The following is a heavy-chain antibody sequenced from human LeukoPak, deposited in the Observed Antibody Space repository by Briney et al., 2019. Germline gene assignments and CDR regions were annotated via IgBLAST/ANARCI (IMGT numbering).Heavy chain of an antibody. CDR2: ISSSGSTI. CDR3: AGSIAAAGTSAFDI. CDR1: GFTFIDYY. V-gene: IGHV3-11*01. D-gene: IGHD6-13*01. Sequence: GGSLRLSCAASGFTFIDYYMSWLRQAPGKGLAWVSYISSSGSTIYYADSVKGRFTISRDNAKNSLYLQMNSLRAEDTAVYYCAGSIAAAGTSAFDIWGQGTMVTVSS. J-gene: IGHJ3*02.